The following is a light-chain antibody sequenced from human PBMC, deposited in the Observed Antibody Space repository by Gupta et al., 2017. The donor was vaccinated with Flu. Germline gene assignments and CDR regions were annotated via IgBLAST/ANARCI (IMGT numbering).Light chain of an antibody. V-gene: IGKV3-11*01. CDR3: QQCNNWPLT. Sequence: EIVLTQSPATLSLSPGDRATLFCRASQSLSSTLAWYQQKPCQAPRLLMYDASNRATGIPARFSGSGSGTDLTLTISSLEPEDFAVYYCQQCNNWPLTFGQGTRLDIK. J-gene: IGKJ5*01. CDR1: QSLSST. CDR2: DAS.